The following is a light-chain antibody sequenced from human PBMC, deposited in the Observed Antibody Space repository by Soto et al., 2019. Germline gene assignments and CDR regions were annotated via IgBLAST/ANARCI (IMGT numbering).Light chain of an antibody. CDR1: QSISSW. Sequence: DIQMTQSPSTLSASLGDRVTNTFRASQSISSWLAWYQQKPGKAPKLLIYKASSLESGVPSRFSGSGSGTEFTLTISSLQPDDFATYYCQQYNSYSRTFGQGTKVDI. CDR2: KAS. V-gene: IGKV1-5*03. J-gene: IGKJ1*01. CDR3: QQYNSYSRT.